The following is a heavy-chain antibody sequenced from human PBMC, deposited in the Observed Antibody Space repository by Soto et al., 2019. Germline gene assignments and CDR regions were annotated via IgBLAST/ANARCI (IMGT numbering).Heavy chain of an antibody. V-gene: IGHV1-3*01. J-gene: IGHJ4*02. CDR3: ARASLRGYSSSSYFDY. Sequence: ASVKVSCKASGFTFTSYAMHWVRQAPGQRLEWMGWIIADNGSTKYSQKFQGRVTITRDTSASTAYMELSSLRSEDTAVYCCARASLRGYSSSSYFDYWGQGTLVTVSS. D-gene: IGHD6-6*01. CDR1: GFTFTSYA. CDR2: IIADNGST.